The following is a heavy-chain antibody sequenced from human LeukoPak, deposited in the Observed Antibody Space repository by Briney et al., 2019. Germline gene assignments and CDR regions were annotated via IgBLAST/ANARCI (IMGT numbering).Heavy chain of an antibody. J-gene: IGHJ4*02. CDR3: ATGEMATISFDY. CDR2: IYYSGSN. D-gene: IGHD5-24*01. V-gene: IGHV4-59*01. Sequence: PSETLSLTCTASGGSISSYYWSWIRQPPGKGLEWIGYIYYSGSNNYNPSLKSRVTISVDTSKNQFSLKLSSVTAADTAVYYCATGEMATISFDYWGQGTLVTVSS. CDR1: GGSISSYY.